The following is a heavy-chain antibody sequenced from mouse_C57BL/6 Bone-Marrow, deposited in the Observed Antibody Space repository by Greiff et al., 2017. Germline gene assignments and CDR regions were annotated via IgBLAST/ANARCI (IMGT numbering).Heavy chain of an antibody. CDR3: ARSDYSNYYYAMDY. V-gene: IGHV1-63*01. J-gene: IGHJ4*01. Sequence: QVQLQQSGAELVRPGTSVKMSCKASGYTFTNYWIGWAKQRPGHGLEWIGVIYPGGGYTNYNEKFKGKATLTADKSSSTAYMQFSSLTSEDSAIYYCARSDYSNYYYAMDYWGQGTSVTVSS. D-gene: IGHD2-5*01. CDR1: GYTFTNYW. CDR2: IYPGGGYT.